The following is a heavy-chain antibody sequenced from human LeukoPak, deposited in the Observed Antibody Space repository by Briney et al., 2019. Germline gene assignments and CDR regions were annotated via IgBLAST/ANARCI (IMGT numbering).Heavy chain of an antibody. CDR2: INHSGST. J-gene: IGHJ6*02. CDR3: ARQGLQGSYYYYGLDV. V-gene: IGHV4-34*01. D-gene: IGHD3-16*01. Sequence: PSETLSLTCAVYGGSFSGYYWSWIRQPPGKGLEWIGEINHSGSTNYNPSLKSRVTISVDTSKNQFSLKLSSVTAADTAVYYCARQGLQGSYYYYGLDVWGQGTTVTVSS. CDR1: GGSFSGYY.